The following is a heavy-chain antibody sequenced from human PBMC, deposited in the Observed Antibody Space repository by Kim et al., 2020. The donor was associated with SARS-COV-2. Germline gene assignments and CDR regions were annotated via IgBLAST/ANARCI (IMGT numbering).Heavy chain of an antibody. CDR3: ARAGWEPNLCIY. Sequence: ASVKVSCKASGYTFTGYYMHWVRQAPGQGLEWMGWINPNSGGINYAQKFQGRVTMTRDTSISTAYMELSRLRSDDTAVYYCARAGWEPNLCIYWGQGTLVTVSS. J-gene: IGHJ4*02. V-gene: IGHV1-2*02. CDR1: GYTFTGYY. CDR2: INPNSGGI. D-gene: IGHD1-26*01.